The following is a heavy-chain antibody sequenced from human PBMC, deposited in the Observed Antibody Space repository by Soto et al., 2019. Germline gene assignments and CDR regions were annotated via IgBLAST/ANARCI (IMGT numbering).Heavy chain of an antibody. CDR1: GGSISSSSYY. CDR3: ARHEVLRFLEWTYYYYGMDV. Sequence: AETLSLTCTVSGGSISSSSYYWGWIRQPPGKGLEWIGSIYYSGSNYYNPSLKSRVTISVDTSKNQFSLKLSSVTAADTAVYYCARHEVLRFLEWTYYYYGMDVWGQGTTVTVSS. D-gene: IGHD3-3*01. CDR2: IYYSGSN. J-gene: IGHJ6*02. V-gene: IGHV4-39*01.